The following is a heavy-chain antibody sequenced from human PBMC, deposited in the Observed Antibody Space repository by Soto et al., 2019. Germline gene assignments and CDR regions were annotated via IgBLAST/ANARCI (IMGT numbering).Heavy chain of an antibody. Sequence: GGSLRLSCAASGFIFENFGMSWVRQAPCTGLEWISSISGSGFKKYYADSVKGRFTISRDNSKSTVYLELNNLSAEDTAVYHCAKNQGVELVPLATVDWFDPWGQGAVVTVSS. CDR3: AKNQGVELVPLATVDWFDP. J-gene: IGHJ5*02. CDR2: ISGSGFKK. CDR1: GFIFENFG. D-gene: IGHD1-26*01. V-gene: IGHV3-23*01.